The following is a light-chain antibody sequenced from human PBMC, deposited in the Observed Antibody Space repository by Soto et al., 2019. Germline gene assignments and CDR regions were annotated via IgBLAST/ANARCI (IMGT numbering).Light chain of an antibody. CDR1: SNDVGGYNF. Sequence: QSALTQPRSVSGSPGQSVTISCTGTSNDVGGYNFVSWYQQHPGKVPKLFIYDVSRRPSGVPDRCSGSKSGNTASLTISGLQAEYEADYYCSSYAGSYTLVFGGGTKLTV. J-gene: IGLJ2*01. CDR2: DVS. CDR3: SSYAGSYTLV. V-gene: IGLV2-11*01.